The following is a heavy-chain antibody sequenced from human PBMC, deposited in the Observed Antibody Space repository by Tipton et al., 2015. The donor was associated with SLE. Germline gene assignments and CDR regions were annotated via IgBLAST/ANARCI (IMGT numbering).Heavy chain of an antibody. V-gene: IGHV4-38-2*02. CDR2: IYYSGNT. D-gene: IGHD3-10*01. CDR3: ARPPGTYPTGDY. CDR1: GYSLTSGYY. Sequence: TLSLTCIVSGYSLTSGYYWGWIRQPPGKGLEWIGSIYYSGNTFYNPSLKSRVTISVDTSKNQFSLKLTSVTAADTAVYYCARPPGTYPTGDYWGQGTLVTVSS. J-gene: IGHJ4*02.